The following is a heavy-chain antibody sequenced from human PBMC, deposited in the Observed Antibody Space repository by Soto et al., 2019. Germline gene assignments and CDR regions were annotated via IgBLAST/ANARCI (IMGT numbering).Heavy chain of an antibody. V-gene: IGHV3-30*18. CDR3: AKDPRYCSSTSCQGLYYDYYGMRV. CDR2: ISYDGSNK. J-gene: IGHJ6*01. D-gene: IGHD2-2*01. CDR1: GFTLSSYG. Sequence: PGGALRRSCAASGFTLSSYGMHWVRQAPGKGLEWVAVISYDGSNKDYADSVTGRFTISRDNCMNTLYLQMNSLSGEDTAVYYCAKDPRYCSSTSCQGLYYDYYGMRVWRPGTTFSVSS.